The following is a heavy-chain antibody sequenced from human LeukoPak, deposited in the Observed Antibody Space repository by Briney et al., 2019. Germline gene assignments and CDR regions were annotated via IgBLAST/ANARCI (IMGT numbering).Heavy chain of an antibody. V-gene: IGHV4-39*01. D-gene: IGHD3-9*01. CDR3: FSRPSSQLLRYFDWLARRDDYFDY. J-gene: IGHJ4*02. CDR1: GGSISSGDYY. CDR2: IYYSGST. Sequence: PSETLSLTCTVSGGSISSGDYYWSWIRQPPGKGLEWIGSIYYSGSTYYNPSLKSRVTISVDTSKNQFSLKLSSLTAADTAVYYCFSRPSSQLLRYFDWLARRDDYFDYWGQGTLVTVSS.